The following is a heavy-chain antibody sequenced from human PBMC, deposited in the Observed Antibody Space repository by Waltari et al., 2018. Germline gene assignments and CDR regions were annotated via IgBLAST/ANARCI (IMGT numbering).Heavy chain of an antibody. CDR1: GGSISSRSYY. D-gene: IGHD2-15*01. Sequence: QVQLQESGPGLVKPSQTLSLTCTVSGGSISSRSYYWSWIRQPAGKGLEWIGYIYTSGSTNYNPSLKSRVTISVDTSKNQFSLKLSSVTAADTAVYYCARGNILNYYYGMDVWGQGTTVTVSS. J-gene: IGHJ6*02. CDR2: IYTSGST. V-gene: IGHV4-61*09. CDR3: ARGNILNYYYGMDV.